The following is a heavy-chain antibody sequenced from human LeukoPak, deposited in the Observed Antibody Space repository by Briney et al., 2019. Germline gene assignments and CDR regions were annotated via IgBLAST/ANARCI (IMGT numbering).Heavy chain of an antibody. D-gene: IGHD6-13*01. Sequence: SETLSLTCAVYGGSFSGYYWSWIRQPPGKGLEWLGEINHSGSTNYNPSLKSRVTISVDTSKNQFSLKLSSVTAADTAVYYCARGSYPRIAAAGNFDYWGQGTLVTVSS. V-gene: IGHV4-34*01. CDR1: GGSFSGYY. J-gene: IGHJ4*02. CDR3: ARGSYPRIAAAGNFDY. CDR2: INHSGST.